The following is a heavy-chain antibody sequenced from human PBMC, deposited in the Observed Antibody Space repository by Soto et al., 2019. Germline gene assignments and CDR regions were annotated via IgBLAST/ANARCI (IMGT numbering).Heavy chain of an antibody. CDR1: GGTFSSYA. D-gene: IGHD6-13*01. Sequence: SVKVSCKASGGTFSSYAISWVRQAPGQGLEWMGGIIPIFGTANYAQKFQGRVTITADESTSTAYMELSSLRSEDTAVYYCARGYRAAAGTDYYYYGMDVWGQGTTVTAP. V-gene: IGHV1-69*13. CDR3: ARGYRAAAGTDYYYYGMDV. CDR2: IIPIFGTA. J-gene: IGHJ6*02.